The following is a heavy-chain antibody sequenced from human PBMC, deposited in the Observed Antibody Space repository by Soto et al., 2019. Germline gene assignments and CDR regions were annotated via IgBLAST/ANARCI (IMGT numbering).Heavy chain of an antibody. CDR2: ISYDGSNK. Sequence: QVQLVESGGGVVQPGRSLRLSCAASGFTFSSYGMHWVRQAPGKGLEWVAVISYDGSNKYYADSVKGRFTISRDNSKNTLYLQMNSLRAEDTAVYYCVKVAAALAAGDAFDIWGQGTMVTVSS. CDR3: VKVAAALAAGDAFDI. V-gene: IGHV3-30*18. D-gene: IGHD6-13*01. CDR1: GFTFSSYG. J-gene: IGHJ3*02.